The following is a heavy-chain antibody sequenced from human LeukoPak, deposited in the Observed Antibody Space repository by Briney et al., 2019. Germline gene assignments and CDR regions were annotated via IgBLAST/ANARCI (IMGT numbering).Heavy chain of an antibody. Sequence: GSSAKVSCKASGGTFSSYTISWVRQAPGQGLEWMGRIIPILGIANYAQKFQGRVTITADKSTSTAYMELSSLRSEDTAVYYCASPRALYCSSTSCQTANGAFDIWGQGTMVTVSS. CDR3: ASPRALYCSSTSCQTANGAFDI. CDR2: IIPILGIA. V-gene: IGHV1-69*02. J-gene: IGHJ3*02. D-gene: IGHD2-2*01. CDR1: GGTFSSYT.